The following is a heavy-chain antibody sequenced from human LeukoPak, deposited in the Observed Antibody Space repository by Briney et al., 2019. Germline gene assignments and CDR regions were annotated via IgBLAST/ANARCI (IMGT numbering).Heavy chain of an antibody. Sequence: SGGSLRLSCAASGFTFRRYGMSWVRQAPGKGLEWVSYITSTSSTIFYADSVKGRFTISRDNAKNSLSLQMNSLRAEDTAVYYCARDLREVVRDVWGQGTLVTVSS. CDR1: GFTFRRYG. J-gene: IGHJ4*02. CDR3: ARDLREVVRDV. CDR2: ITSTSSTI. V-gene: IGHV3-48*01. D-gene: IGHD2-15*01.